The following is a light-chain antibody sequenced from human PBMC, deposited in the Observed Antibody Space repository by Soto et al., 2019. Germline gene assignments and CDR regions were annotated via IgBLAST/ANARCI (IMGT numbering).Light chain of an antibody. CDR2: DAS. CDR3: QQYNSYSWT. V-gene: IGKV1-5*01. CDR1: QSIGGY. J-gene: IGKJ1*01. Sequence: DIQMTQSPSSLSASVGDRVTITCRASQSIGGYLTWYQQLPGKAPKLLIYDASSLESGVPSRFSGSGSGTEFTLTISSLQPDDFATYYCQQYNSYSWTFGQGTKVDIK.